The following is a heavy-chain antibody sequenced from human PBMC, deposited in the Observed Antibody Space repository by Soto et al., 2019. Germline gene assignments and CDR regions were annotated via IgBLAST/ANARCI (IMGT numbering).Heavy chain of an antibody. J-gene: IGHJ6*02. CDR3: VMVDNYVTPTPQDV. CDR1: GYIFVNYG. Sequence: QVQLVQSGDEVKKPGASVKVSCKASGYIFVNYGIAWVRQAPGQGLEWMGWISPYTGNTHSATKIQGRLTMTTDTSSSTAYMVLGSRTSSDTAVYYCVMVDNYVTPTPQDVLGQGTTVTVSS. D-gene: IGHD3-16*01. V-gene: IGHV1-18*01. CDR2: ISPYTGNT.